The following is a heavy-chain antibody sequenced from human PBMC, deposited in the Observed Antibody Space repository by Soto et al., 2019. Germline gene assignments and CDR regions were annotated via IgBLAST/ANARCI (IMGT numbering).Heavy chain of an antibody. CDR2: IEPSDSYT. V-gene: IGHV5-10-1*01. CDR3: ARLGGLGTTTLDD. CDR1: GYSFTSYW. Sequence: PGESLKISCKASGYSFTSYWITWVRQMPGKGLEYMGRIEPSDSYTNYSPSFQGHVTISADKSISTAYLQWSSLKASDTAMYYCARLGGLGTTTLDDWGQGTLVTVAS. J-gene: IGHJ4*02. D-gene: IGHD3-10*01.